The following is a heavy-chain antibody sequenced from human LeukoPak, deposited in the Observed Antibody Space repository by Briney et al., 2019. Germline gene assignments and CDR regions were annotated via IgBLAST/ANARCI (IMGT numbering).Heavy chain of an antibody. CDR3: GRDGDCSNGVCQIDY. J-gene: IGHJ4*02. V-gene: IGHV3-53*01. D-gene: IGHD2-8*01. Sequence: GGSLRLFCAASGFTVSSNYMSWVRHAPGKGLEEGSVIYSGGSTYFSDSVTGRFNISRDNSKNTLYLQMNSLRAEDTAVYYCGRDGDCSNGVCQIDYWGQGTLVTVSS. CDR1: GFTVSSNY. CDR2: IYSGGST.